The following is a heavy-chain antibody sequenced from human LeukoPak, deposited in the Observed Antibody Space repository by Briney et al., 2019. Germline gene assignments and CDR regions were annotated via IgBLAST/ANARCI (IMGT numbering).Heavy chain of an antibody. J-gene: IGHJ4*02. V-gene: IGHV1-8*01. Sequence: ASVKVSCKASGYTFTSYDINRVRQATGQGLEWMGWMSPNSGNTGYAQKFQGRITMTKSTSISTAYMELSDLESEDTAVYYCARTPPDYGIDYWGQGTLVTVSS. CDR3: ARTPPDYGIDY. CDR2: MSPNSGNT. D-gene: IGHD4-17*01. CDR1: GYTFTSYD.